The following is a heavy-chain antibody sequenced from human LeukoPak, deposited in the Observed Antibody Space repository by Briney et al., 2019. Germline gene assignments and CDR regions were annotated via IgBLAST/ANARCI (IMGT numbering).Heavy chain of an antibody. V-gene: IGHV1-2*06. D-gene: IGHD6-13*01. CDR1: GYTFTGYY. J-gene: IGHJ4*02. CDR2: INPDSGGT. CDR3: AARSRTAGEFDY. Sequence: ASVKVSCKASGYTFTGYYMHWVRQAPGQGLEWMGRINPDSGGTNYAQKFQGRVTMTRDTSISTAYMELSRLRSDDTAVYYCAARSRTAGEFDYWGQGTLVTLSS.